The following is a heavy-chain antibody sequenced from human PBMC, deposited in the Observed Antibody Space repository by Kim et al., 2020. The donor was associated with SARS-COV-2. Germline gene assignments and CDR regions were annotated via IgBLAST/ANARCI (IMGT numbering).Heavy chain of an antibody. CDR1: GYIFTGYY. J-gene: IGHJ6*02. V-gene: IGHV1-2*06. CDR3: ARDSPNYSGYFYYYGMDV. Sequence: ASVKVSCKASGYIFTGYYMHWVRQAPGQGLEWMGRINPNSGGTNYAQKFQGRVTMTRDTSISTAYMELSRLRSDDTAVYYYARDSPNYSGYFYYYGMDVWGQGTTVTVSS. CDR2: INPNSGGT. D-gene: IGHD5-12*01.